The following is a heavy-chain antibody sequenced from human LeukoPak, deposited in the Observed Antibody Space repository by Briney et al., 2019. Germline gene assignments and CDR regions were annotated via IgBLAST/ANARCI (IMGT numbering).Heavy chain of an antibody. CDR3: ARADYYDSSGYNDY. J-gene: IGHJ4*02. CDR1: GFTVSSNY. V-gene: IGHV3-53*01. D-gene: IGHD3-22*01. CDR2: IYSGGNT. Sequence: GGSLRLSGAASGFTVSSNYMSWVRQAPGKGLEWVSVIYSGGNTYYADSVKGRFTISRDNSKNTLYLQMTSLRAEDTAVYYCARADYYDSSGYNDYCGQGTLVTVSS.